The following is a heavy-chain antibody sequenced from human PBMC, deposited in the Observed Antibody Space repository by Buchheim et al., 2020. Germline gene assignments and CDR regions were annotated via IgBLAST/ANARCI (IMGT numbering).Heavy chain of an antibody. CDR2: VSGSGGTT. D-gene: IGHD6-25*01. CDR1: GFTFSSYA. J-gene: IGHJ6*02. CDR3: AKGLSSDYTYGMDV. V-gene: IGHV3-23*01. Sequence: EVQLLESGGGLVQPGGSLRLSCAASGFTFSSYAMRWVRQAPGKGLEWVSSVSGSGGTTSYADSVRGRFTISRDNSKNTLYMQMNSLRAEDTAIYYCAKGLSSDYTYGMDVWGQGT.